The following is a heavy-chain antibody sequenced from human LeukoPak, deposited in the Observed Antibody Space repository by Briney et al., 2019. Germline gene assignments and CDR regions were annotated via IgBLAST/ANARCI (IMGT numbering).Heavy chain of an antibody. CDR3: ARLSVYHYSGSYLIRGWFDP. CDR2: IYHSGST. J-gene: IGHJ5*02. V-gene: IGHV4-38-2*01. Sequence: SETLSLTCAVSGYSISSGYYWGWIRPPPGKGLEWIGSIYHSGSTYYNPSLKSRVTISVDTSKNQFSLKLSSVTAADTAMYYCARLSVYHYSGSYLIRGWFDPWGQGTLVTVSS. CDR1: GYSISSGYY. D-gene: IGHD3-10*01.